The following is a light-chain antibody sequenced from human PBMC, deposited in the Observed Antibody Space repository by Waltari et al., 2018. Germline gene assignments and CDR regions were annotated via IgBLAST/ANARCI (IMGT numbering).Light chain of an antibody. CDR1: SSDVGGYNY. CDR2: DVS. V-gene: IGLV2-14*01. J-gene: IGLJ3*02. Sequence: QSALTQPASVSGSPGQSITISCTGTSSDVGGYNYVSRYQQHPGKAPKLMIYDVSKRPSGVSNRFSGSKSGNPASLTISGLQAEDEADYDCSSYTSSSPWVFGGGTKLTVL. CDR3: SSYTSSSPWV.